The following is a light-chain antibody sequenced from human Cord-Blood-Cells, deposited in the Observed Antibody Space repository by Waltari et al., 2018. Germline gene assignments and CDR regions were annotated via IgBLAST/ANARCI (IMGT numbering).Light chain of an antibody. J-gene: IGLJ3*02. CDR3: ADWDDSLSGREV. CDR2: RNN. CDR1: SSNIGRNY. V-gene: IGLV1-47*01. Sequence: QSVLTQPPSASGTPGQRVTISCSGSSSNIGRNYVYWYQQLPGTAPKLLIYRNNQRPSGVPDRFSGYESGTSASLAISGLRSEEEADYYWADWDDSLSGREVFGGGTKLTVL.